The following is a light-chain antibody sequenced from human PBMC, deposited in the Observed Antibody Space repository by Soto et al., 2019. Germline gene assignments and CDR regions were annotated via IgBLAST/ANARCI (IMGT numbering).Light chain of an antibody. CDR2: QVS. CDR1: GRDVGGYNH. J-gene: IGLJ2*01. Sequence: QSALTQPASVSGSPGQSITISCTGGGRDVGGYNHVSWYQQHPGKAPKLMIYQVSNRPSGVSNRFSGSKSGNTASLTISGLQAEDEADYYCSSYTTSTTRIIFGGGTKLTVL. V-gene: IGLV2-14*01. CDR3: SSYTTSTTRII.